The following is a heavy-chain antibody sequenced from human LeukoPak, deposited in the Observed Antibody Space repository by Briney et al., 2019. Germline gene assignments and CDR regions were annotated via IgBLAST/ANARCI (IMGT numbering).Heavy chain of an antibody. V-gene: IGHV3-15*01. CDR1: GFTFSSYA. CDR2: IKSKTDDGTT. J-gene: IGHJ4*02. D-gene: IGHD3-3*01. Sequence: GGSLRLSCAASGFTFSSYAMSWVRQAPGKGLEWVGRIKSKTDDGTTDYAAPVKGRFTISRDDSKNTLYLQMNSLKTEDTAVYYCTTDPNYDFSPLWGQGTLVTVSS. CDR3: TTDPNYDFSPL.